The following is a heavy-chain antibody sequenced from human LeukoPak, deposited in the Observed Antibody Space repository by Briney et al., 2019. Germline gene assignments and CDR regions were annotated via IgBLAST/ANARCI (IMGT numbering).Heavy chain of an antibody. D-gene: IGHD2-2*01. CDR3: ARGLNCSSTSCYQVKWFDP. V-gene: IGHV4-34*01. Sequence: PSETLSLTCAVYGGSFSGYYWSWIRQPPGKGLEWIGEINHSGSTNHNPSLKSRVTISVDTSKNQFSLKLSSVTAADTAMYYCARGLNCSSTSCYQVKWFDPWGQGTLVTVSS. J-gene: IGHJ5*02. CDR1: GGSFSGYY. CDR2: INHSGST.